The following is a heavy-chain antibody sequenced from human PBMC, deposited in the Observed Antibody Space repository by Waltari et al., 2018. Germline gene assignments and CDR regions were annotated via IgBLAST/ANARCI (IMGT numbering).Heavy chain of an antibody. D-gene: IGHD1-26*01. CDR3: ARSGTYRGYFDY. J-gene: IGHJ4*02. CDR2: IYYSGNT. CDR1: GGSIGSSNNY. V-gene: IGHV4-39*01. Sequence: QLQLQESGPGLVKPSETLSLTCTVSGGSIGSSNNYWGWIRQPPGKGLEWIGSIYYSGNTVYNPALKSGVTIPVDTSKNQFSLRLRSATAADTAVYYCARSGTYRGYFDYWGQGTLVTVSS.